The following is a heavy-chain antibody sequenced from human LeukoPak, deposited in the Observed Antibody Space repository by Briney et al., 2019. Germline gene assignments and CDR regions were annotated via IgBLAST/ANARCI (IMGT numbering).Heavy chain of an antibody. Sequence: GGSLRLSCAASGVTFSSYAMSWVRQAPGKGLEWGSAISGSGGSTYYADSVKGRFTISRDNSKNTLYLQMNSLRAEDTAVYYCAKDSHDSSGYSDYWGQGTLVTVSS. CDR3: AKDSHDSSGYSDY. V-gene: IGHV3-23*01. J-gene: IGHJ4*02. CDR2: ISGSGGST. D-gene: IGHD3-22*01. CDR1: GVTFSSYA.